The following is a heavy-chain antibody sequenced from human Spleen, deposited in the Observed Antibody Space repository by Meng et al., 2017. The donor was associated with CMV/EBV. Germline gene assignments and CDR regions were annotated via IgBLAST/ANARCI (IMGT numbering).Heavy chain of an antibody. CDR1: GGSFSGCY. J-gene: IGHJ5*02. CDR3: ARGMQVVRHWFDP. V-gene: IGHV4-34*01. CDR2: INHSGRA. D-gene: IGHD6-6*01. Sequence: TCSVYGGSFSGCYWTWNRQPPGKGLEWIGEINHSGRASNNPSLKRRVTISLDKSKNQFSLRLSSVTAADTAVYYCARGMQVVRHWFDPWGQGTLVTVSS.